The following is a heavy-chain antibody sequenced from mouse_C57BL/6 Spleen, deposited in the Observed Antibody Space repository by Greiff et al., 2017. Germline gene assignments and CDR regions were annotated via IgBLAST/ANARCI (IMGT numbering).Heavy chain of an antibody. CDR2: ISSGSSTI. V-gene: IGHV5-17*01. CDR1: GFTFSDYG. Sequence: DVMLVESGGGLVKPGGSLKLSCAASGFTFSDYGMHCVRQAPEKGLEWVAYISSGSSTIYYADTVKGRFTISRDNAKNTLFLQMTSLRSEDTAMYYCASPNWDWYFDVWGTGTTVTVSS. D-gene: IGHD4-1*02. J-gene: IGHJ1*03. CDR3: ASPNWDWYFDV.